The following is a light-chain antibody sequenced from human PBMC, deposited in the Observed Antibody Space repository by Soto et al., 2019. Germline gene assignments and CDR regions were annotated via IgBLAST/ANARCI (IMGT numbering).Light chain of an antibody. CDR2: EDN. Sequence: NFMLNQPHSVSESPGKTVTISCTRSSGSIASNYVQWYQQRPGSSPTTVIYEDNQRPSGVPDRFSGSIDSSSNSASLTISGLKTEDEADYYCQSYDSSNPVVFGGGTKLTVL. CDR3: QSYDSSNPVV. CDR1: SGSIASNY. J-gene: IGLJ2*01. V-gene: IGLV6-57*01.